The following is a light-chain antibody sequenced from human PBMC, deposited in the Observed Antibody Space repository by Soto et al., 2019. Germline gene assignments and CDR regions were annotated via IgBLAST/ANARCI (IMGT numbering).Light chain of an antibody. J-gene: IGLJ1*01. CDR3: YSYAGSSTYV. V-gene: IGLV2-23*02. CDR2: EVN. CDR1: SSDVGGYNL. Sequence: QSVLTQPPSASGSPGQSVTISCTGTSSDVGGYNLVSWYQQLPDKAPKLIIHEVNKRPSGVSTRFSGSKSGNTASLTISGLQAEDDADYHCYSYAGSSTYVFGTGTKVTV.